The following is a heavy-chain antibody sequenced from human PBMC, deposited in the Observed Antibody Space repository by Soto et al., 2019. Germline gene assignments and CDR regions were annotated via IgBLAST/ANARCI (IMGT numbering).Heavy chain of an antibody. CDR2: IIHGGNT. J-gene: IGHJ6*03. CDR3: ARVMGYCSSTSCYRSYYYMDV. Sequence: PSETLSLTCAVYGGSFSGYYWSWIRQPPGKGLEWIGEIIHGGNTNYNPSLKSRVTISVDTSKNQFSLKLSSVTAADTAVYYCARVMGYCSSTSCYRSYYYMDVWGKGTTVTVSS. D-gene: IGHD2-2*02. V-gene: IGHV4-34*12. CDR1: GGSFSGYY.